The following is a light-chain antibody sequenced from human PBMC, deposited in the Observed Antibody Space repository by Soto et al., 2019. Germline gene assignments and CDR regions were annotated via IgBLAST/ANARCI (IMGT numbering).Light chain of an antibody. CDR1: TSDVGDNKY. CDR2: EVS. CDR3: SSYTTNKTRV. Sequence: QSALSQPASVSGSPGQTITISCTGTTSDVGDNKYVSWYQQHPGTAPKLIIYEVSYRPSGVSDRFSGSRSDTAASLTISGLQADDEADYYCSSYTTNKTRVFGGGTKVTVL. J-gene: IGLJ3*02. V-gene: IGLV2-14*01.